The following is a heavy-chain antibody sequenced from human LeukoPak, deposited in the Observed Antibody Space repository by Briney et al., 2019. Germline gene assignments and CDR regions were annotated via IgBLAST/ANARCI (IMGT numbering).Heavy chain of an antibody. CDR2: IIPIFGTA. CDR3: ARDTYYDSSGYYLGWFDP. J-gene: IGHJ5*02. V-gene: IGHV1-69*06. CDR1: GGTFSSYA. Sequence: SVKVSSKASGGTFSSYAISWVRQAPGQGLEWMGGIIPIFGTANYAQKFQGKVTITADKSTSTAYTELSSLRSEDTAVYYCARDTYYDSSGYYLGWFDPWGQGTLVTVSS. D-gene: IGHD3-22*01.